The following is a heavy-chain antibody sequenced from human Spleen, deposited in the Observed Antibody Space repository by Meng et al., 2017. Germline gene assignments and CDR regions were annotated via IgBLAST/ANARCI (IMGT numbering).Heavy chain of an antibody. D-gene: IGHD6-13*01. J-gene: IGHJ4*01. V-gene: IGHV1-2*06. CDR1: GYTFTAYW. CDR3: ARDEDISAAGKLFGDY. Sequence: QVQLVQSGAECKKPGASVKASCKPSGYTFTAYWLHWVRRAPGQGLEWMGRIDPKTGDTHYALKFQGRVTMTGDTSISTAYMELSGLRSDDTAMYYCARDEDISAAGKLFGDYWGHGTLVTVSS. CDR2: IDPKTGDT.